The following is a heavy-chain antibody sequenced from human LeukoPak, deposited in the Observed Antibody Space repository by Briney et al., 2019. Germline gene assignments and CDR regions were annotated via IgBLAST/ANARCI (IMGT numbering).Heavy chain of an antibody. J-gene: IGHJ5*02. D-gene: IGHD1-26*01. Sequence: PSETLSLTCTVSGGSISSYYWSWIRQPPGKGLEWIGYIYYSGSTNYNPSLKSRVTISVDTSKNQFSLKLSSATAADTAVYYCAKRPSIIVGVSNWFDPWGQGTLVTVSS. CDR2: IYYSGST. CDR3: AKRPSIIVGVSNWFDP. V-gene: IGHV4-59*01. CDR1: GGSISSYY.